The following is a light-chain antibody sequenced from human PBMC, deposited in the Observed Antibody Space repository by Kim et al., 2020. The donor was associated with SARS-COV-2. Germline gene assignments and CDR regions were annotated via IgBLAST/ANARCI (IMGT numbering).Light chain of an antibody. CDR3: QVWDSSSDHPKV. J-gene: IGLJ1*01. V-gene: IGLV3-21*04. Sequence: GKTARITCGGKNIGSKSVHWYQQKPGLAPVLVIYYDSDRPSGIPERFSGSNSGNTATLTISRVEAGDEADYYCQVWDSSSDHPKVFGTRTKVTVL. CDR1: NIGSKS. CDR2: YDS.